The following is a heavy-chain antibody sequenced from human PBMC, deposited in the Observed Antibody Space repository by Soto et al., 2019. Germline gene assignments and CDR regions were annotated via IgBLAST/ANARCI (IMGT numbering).Heavy chain of an antibody. Sequence: ASVKVSCKASGYTFTSYDINWVRQATGQGLEWIGWKNPNGGNTGYAQKFQGRVTMTRNTSISTAYMELSSLRSEDTVVYYCARDRDGYNRNAFDIWVQGTMVTVSS. CDR1: GYTFTSYD. D-gene: IGHD1-1*01. CDR3: ARDRDGYNRNAFDI. V-gene: IGHV1-8*01. J-gene: IGHJ3*02. CDR2: KNPNGGNT.